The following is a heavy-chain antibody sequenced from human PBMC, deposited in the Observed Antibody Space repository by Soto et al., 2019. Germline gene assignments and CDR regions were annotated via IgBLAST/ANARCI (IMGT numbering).Heavy chain of an antibody. V-gene: IGHV4-30-4*01. CDR1: GGSLNSGDYY. J-gene: IGHJ5*02. Sequence: QVQLQESGPGLVKPSQTLSLMCNVSGGSLNSGDYYWSWIRQPPGKGLEWIGYIYYSGRTYFNPSLQSRVTMSLDTSKNQFSLQLNSVTAADTAVYYCARATLLWVGEPRDWFDTWGQGTLVTVSS. CDR2: IYYSGRT. D-gene: IGHD3-10*01. CDR3: ARATLLWVGEPRDWFDT.